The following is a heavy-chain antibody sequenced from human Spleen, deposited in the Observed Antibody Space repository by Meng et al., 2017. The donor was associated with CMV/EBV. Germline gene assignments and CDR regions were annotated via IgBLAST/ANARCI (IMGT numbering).Heavy chain of an antibody. V-gene: IGHV3-20*04. CDR1: GFTFSDAW. CDR3: ARAGGPGDHSRVQDGSLRLNPVVSKRNWFDP. Sequence: GGSLRLSCAASGFTFSDAWMSWVRQAPGKGLEWVSGISWNSGSIGYADSVKGRFTISRDDPKNTLYLQMNSLRPEDTAVYFCARAGGPGDHSRVQDGSLRLNPVVSKRNWFDPWGQGTLVTVSS. J-gene: IGHJ5*02. CDR2: ISWNSGSI. D-gene: IGHD4-11*01.